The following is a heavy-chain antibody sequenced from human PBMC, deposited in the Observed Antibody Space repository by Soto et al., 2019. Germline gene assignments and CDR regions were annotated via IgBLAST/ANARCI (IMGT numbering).Heavy chain of an antibody. Sequence: ITLKESGPTLVKPTQTLTLTCTFSGFSLSTSGVGVGWIRQPPGKALEWLAVIYWDDNKHYSPSLKSRLTITKDTSKNQVVLTMTNMDPVDTATYYCARKNYGDYPIDYWGQGTLVTVSS. J-gene: IGHJ4*02. D-gene: IGHD4-17*01. V-gene: IGHV2-5*02. CDR3: ARKNYGDYPIDY. CDR2: IYWDDNK. CDR1: GFSLSTSGVG.